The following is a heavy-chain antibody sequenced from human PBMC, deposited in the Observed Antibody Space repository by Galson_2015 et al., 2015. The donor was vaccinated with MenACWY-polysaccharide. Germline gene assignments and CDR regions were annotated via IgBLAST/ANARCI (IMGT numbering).Heavy chain of an antibody. CDR1: GYTFNSYD. CDR2: MNPNNGNT. V-gene: IGHV1-8*01. D-gene: IGHD2-21*01. J-gene: IGHJ4*01. Sequence: SVKVSCKASGYTFNSYDINWVRQATGQRLEWMGWMNPNNGNTGYAQKLQGRVTMTRDTSINTAYMELSSLTSEDTAVYYCARWTSRGDPDGYLDYWGHGTLVTVSS. CDR3: ARWTSRGDPDGYLDY.